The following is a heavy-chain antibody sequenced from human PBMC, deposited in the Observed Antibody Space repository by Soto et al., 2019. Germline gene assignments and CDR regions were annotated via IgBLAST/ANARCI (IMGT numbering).Heavy chain of an antibody. V-gene: IGHV4-31*03. Sequence: QVQLQESGPGLVKPSQTLSLTCTVSGGSISSGGYYWSWIRQHPGKGLEWIGYIYYSGSTYYNPSLKSRVTISVDTSKNQFSLKLSSVTAADTAVYYCARGHKNGSGSYVSTRQYYFDYWGQGTLVTVSS. J-gene: IGHJ4*02. CDR3: ARGHKNGSGSYVSTRQYYFDY. CDR2: IYYSGST. D-gene: IGHD3-10*01. CDR1: GGSISSGGYY.